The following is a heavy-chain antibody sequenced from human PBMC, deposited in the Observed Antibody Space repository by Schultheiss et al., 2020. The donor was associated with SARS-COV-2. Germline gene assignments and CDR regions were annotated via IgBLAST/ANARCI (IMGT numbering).Heavy chain of an antibody. V-gene: IGHV4-39*01. CDR3: ARSFPDIVVAGFDY. D-gene: IGHD6-19*01. CDR1: GGSFSSYY. J-gene: IGHJ4*02. CDR2: IYYSGST. Sequence: SETLSLTCAVYGGSFSSYYWGWIRQPPGKGLEWIGTIYYSGSTYYNPSLKSRVTISVDTSKKQFSLKLSSVTAADTAMYYCARSFPDIVVAGFDYWGQGTLVTVSS.